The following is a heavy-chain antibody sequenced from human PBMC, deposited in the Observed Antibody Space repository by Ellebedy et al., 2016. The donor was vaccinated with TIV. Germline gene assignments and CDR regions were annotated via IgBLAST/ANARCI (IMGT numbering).Heavy chain of an antibody. CDR3: ATEGPVDV. Sequence: ASVKVSCXVSGYTLTELSMHWVRQAPGKGLEWMGGFDPEDGETIYAQKFQGRVTMTRDTSTSTVYMELSSLRSEDTAVYYCATEGPVDVWGQGTTVTVSS. J-gene: IGHJ6*02. D-gene: IGHD4-11*01. V-gene: IGHV1-24*01. CDR2: FDPEDGET. CDR1: GYTLTELS.